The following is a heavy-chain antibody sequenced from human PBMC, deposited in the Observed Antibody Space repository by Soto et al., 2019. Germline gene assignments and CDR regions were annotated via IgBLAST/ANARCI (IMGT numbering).Heavy chain of an antibody. D-gene: IGHD2-2*02. Sequence: GGSMRLSCATSGFTFSNFDMHWVRQVPGKGLEWVSAIGAARDPYYLGSVKGRFTISRENAKNSVYLQMNDLRTGDSAVYYCARAYTGRLPRRADYYYAMDVWGQGTTVTVSS. CDR3: ARAYTGRLPRRADYYYAMDV. CDR1: GFTFSNFD. J-gene: IGHJ6*02. CDR2: IGAARDP. V-gene: IGHV3-13*05.